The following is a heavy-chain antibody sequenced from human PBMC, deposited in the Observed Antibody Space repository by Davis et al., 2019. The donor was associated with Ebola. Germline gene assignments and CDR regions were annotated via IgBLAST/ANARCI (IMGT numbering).Heavy chain of an antibody. CDR2: ISYDGSNN. J-gene: IGHJ4*02. D-gene: IGHD2-15*01. Sequence: SLKISCAASCFTFSSYAMHWVRPAPGKGLEWVAVISYDGSNNYYADSVKGRFTISRDNSKNTQYLQMNSLRDEDTAVYYCARGGRVATFPIGGWGQGTLVTVSS. CDR3: ARGGRVATFPIGG. CDR1: CFTFSSYA. V-gene: IGHV3-30-3*01.